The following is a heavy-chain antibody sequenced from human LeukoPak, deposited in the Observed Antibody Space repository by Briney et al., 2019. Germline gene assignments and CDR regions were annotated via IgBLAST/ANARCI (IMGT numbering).Heavy chain of an antibody. D-gene: IGHD3-3*01. CDR2: IYYSGST. V-gene: IGHV4-34*01. CDR1: GGSFSGYY. Sequence: SETLSLTCAVYGGSFSGYYWSWIRQPPGKGLEWIGSIYYSGSTYYNPSLKSRVTISVDTSKNQFSLKLSSVTAADTAVYYCARNTYYDFWSGTEAYFDYWGQGTLVTVSS. J-gene: IGHJ4*02. CDR3: ARNTYYDFWSGTEAYFDY.